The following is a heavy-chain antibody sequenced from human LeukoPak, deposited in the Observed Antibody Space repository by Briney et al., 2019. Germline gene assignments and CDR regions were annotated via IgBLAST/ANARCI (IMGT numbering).Heavy chain of an antibody. CDR3: AELGITMIGGV. CDR2: ISSSGSTI. CDR1: GLTFSSYE. J-gene: IGHJ6*04. D-gene: IGHD3-10*02. Sequence: GGSLRLSCAAAGLTFSSYEMSWVRQAPGKGLEGVSYISSSGSTIYYADSVKGRFTISRDNAKNSLYLQMNSLRAEDTAVYYCAELGITMIGGVWGKGTTVTISS. V-gene: IGHV3-48*03.